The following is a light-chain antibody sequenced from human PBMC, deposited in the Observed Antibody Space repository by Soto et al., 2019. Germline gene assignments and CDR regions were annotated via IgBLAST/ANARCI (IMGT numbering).Light chain of an antibody. CDR1: QSITTY. J-gene: IGKJ4*01. V-gene: IGKV1-39*01. CDR2: AAS. Sequence: DIQMTQSPSSLSASVGDRVTITCRASQSITTYLNWYRQKPVKAPKLLIYAASSLQSGVASRFSGSGSETALTLSISSLQHADFATYFCHQIYSASLTFGGGTKVDIK. CDR3: HQIYSASLT.